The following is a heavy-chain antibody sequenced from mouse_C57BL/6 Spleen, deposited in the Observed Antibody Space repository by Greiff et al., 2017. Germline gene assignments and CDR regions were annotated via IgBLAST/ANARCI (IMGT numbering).Heavy chain of an antibody. J-gene: IGHJ4*01. D-gene: IGHD2-5*01. CDR1: GYTFTSYW. Sequence: LQQPGAELVMPGASVKLSCKASGYTFTSYWMHWVKQRPGQGLEWIGEIDPSDSYTNYNQKFKGKSTLTVDKSSSTAYMQLSSLTSEDSAVYYCARWYSNYVDYWGQGTSVTVSS. V-gene: IGHV1-69*01. CDR3: ARWYSNYVDY. CDR2: IDPSDSYT.